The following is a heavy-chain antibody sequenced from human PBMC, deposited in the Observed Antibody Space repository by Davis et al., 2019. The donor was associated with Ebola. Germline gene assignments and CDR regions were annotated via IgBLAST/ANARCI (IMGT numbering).Heavy chain of an antibody. V-gene: IGHV3-30*18. D-gene: IGHD4-17*01. Sequence: GESLKISCAASGFTFSSYGMHWVRQAPGKGLEWVAVISSDGSNRYYADSVKGRFTISRDNSKNTLYLQMNSLRAEDTAVYYCAKGDYGDFAYYCNMDVWGQGTTVTVSS. CDR3: AKGDYGDFAYYCNMDV. CDR2: ISSDGSNR. J-gene: IGHJ6*02. CDR1: GFTFSSYG.